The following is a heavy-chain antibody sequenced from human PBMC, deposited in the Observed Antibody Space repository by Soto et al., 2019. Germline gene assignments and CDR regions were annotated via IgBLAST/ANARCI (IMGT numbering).Heavy chain of an antibody. V-gene: IGHV4-39*01. CDR3: ARHWEYYYGYFDY. CDR2: IYYSGST. CDR1: GGSISSSSYY. Sequence: SSETLSLTCTVSGGSISSSSYYWGWIRQPPGKGLEWIGSIYYSGSTYYNPSLKSRVTISVDTSKNQFSLKLSSVTAADTAVYYCARHWEYYYGYFDYWGQGTLVTVSS. J-gene: IGHJ4*02. D-gene: IGHD3-10*01.